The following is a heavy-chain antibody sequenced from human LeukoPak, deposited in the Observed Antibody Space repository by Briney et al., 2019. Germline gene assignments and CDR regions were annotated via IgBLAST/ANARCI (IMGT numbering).Heavy chain of an antibody. CDR2: IKSDGSST. V-gene: IGHV3-74*01. J-gene: IGHJ4*02. CDR3: ARGGRYAYFLDY. CDR1: GFIFSDYW. Sequence: GGSLRLSCAASGFIFSDYWMQWVRQGPGKGLVWVSRIKSDGSSTSYADSVKGRFTISRDNAKNTVYVHMNSLRDEDTAVYYCARGGRYAYFLDYWGQGTLVTVSS. D-gene: IGHD3-16*01.